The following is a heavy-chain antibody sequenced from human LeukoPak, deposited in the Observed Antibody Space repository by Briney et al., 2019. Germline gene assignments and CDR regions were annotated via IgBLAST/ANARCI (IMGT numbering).Heavy chain of an antibody. Sequence: SETLSLTCTVSGGSISSAYWSWIRQPPGKGLEWIGYIYYSGSTNYNPSLKSRVTISVDTSKNQFSLKLSSVTAADTAVYYCARDMDYYDSSGFDYWGQGTLVTVSS. CDR3: ARDMDYYDSSGFDY. D-gene: IGHD3-22*01. CDR1: GGSISSAY. CDR2: IYYSGST. J-gene: IGHJ4*02. V-gene: IGHV4-59*08.